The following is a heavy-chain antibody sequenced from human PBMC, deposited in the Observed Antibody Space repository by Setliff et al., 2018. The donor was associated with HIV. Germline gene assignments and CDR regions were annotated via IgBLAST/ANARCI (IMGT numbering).Heavy chain of an antibody. V-gene: IGHV4-59*08. CDR3: ARHSPSDY. CDR2: IYNSAST. CDR1: GGSISTDY. J-gene: IGHJ4*02. Sequence: KPSETLSLTCTVSGGSISTDYWTWIRQPPGKGLEWIGYIYNSASTSYNPSLKSRVTISVDTSKNQFSLKLSSVTAADTAVYYCARHSPSDYWGQGTLVTVSS.